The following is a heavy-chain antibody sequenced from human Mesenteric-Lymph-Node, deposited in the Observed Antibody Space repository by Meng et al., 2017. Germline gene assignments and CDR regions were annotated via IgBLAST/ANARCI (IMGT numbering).Heavy chain of an antibody. Sequence: SETLSLTCTVSGGSISSYYWSWIRQPPGKGLEWIGYIYYSGSTNYNPSLKSRVTISVDTSKNQFSLKLSSVTAADTAVYYCASYGGNSYFQHWGQGTLVTVSS. CDR1: GGSISSYY. V-gene: IGHV4-59*01. D-gene: IGHD4-23*01. CDR3: ASYGGNSYFQH. CDR2: IYYSGST. J-gene: IGHJ1*01.